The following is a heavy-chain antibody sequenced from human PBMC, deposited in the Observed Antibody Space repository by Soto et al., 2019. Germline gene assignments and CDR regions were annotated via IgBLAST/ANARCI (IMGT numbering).Heavy chain of an antibody. V-gene: IGHV1-69*06. Sequence: QERLVQAGAEVRKPGSSVKVSCKVTGGTSTRYAINWVRQAPGQGLEWMGGIVPMFGTSKYAQKFQGRVTITADTSTNIAYMELRSLRSEDTAVYYCNRGSEYDFWGGYLWGQGTLVSVSS. J-gene: IGHJ4*02. CDR2: IVPMFGTS. CDR1: GGTSTRYA. CDR3: NRGSEYDFWGGYL. D-gene: IGHD3-3*01.